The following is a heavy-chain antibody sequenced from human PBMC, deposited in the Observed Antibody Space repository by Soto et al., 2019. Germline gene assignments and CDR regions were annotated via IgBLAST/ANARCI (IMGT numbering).Heavy chain of an antibody. V-gene: IGHV1-24*01. J-gene: IGHJ4*02. CDR1: GYTLSELS. D-gene: IGHD3-22*01. CDR2: FDPEDGET. Sequence: ASVKVSCKVSGYTLSELSMYWVRQAPGKGLEWMGGFDPEDGETIYARSFQGRVTMTEDTSTAYMELSSLRSEDTAVYYCATAYYYDNSGYYSWRFDFWGQGTLVTVSS. CDR3: ATAYYYDNSGYYSWRFDF.